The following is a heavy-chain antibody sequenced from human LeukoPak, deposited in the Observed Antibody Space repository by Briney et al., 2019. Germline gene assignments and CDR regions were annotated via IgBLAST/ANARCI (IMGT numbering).Heavy chain of an antibody. CDR3: ARDAPSGSYLIDFDY. V-gene: IGHV1-18*01. CDR1: GYTFSSYG. J-gene: IGHJ4*02. CDR2: ISVINSGNT. D-gene: IGHD1-26*01. Sequence: ASVKVSCKASGYTFSSYGINWVRQAPGQGLEWMGWISVINSGNTRYAQNFQGRLTMTTDTSTTTAYMELRSLRSDDTAVYYCARDAPSGSYLIDFDYWGQGTLVTVSS.